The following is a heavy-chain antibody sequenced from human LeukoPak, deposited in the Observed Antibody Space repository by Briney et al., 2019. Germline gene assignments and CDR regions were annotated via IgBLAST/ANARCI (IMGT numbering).Heavy chain of an antibody. CDR3: AADPCSGGSCYAYYYYYGMDV. Sequence: GTSVKVSCKASGFTFTSSAMQWVRQARGQRLAWIGWIVVGSGNTNYAQKFQERVTITRDMSTSTAYMELSSLRSEDTAVYYCAADPCSGGSCYAYYYYYGMDVWGQGTTVTVSS. CDR1: GFTFTSSA. CDR2: IVVGSGNT. V-gene: IGHV1-58*02. J-gene: IGHJ6*02. D-gene: IGHD2-15*01.